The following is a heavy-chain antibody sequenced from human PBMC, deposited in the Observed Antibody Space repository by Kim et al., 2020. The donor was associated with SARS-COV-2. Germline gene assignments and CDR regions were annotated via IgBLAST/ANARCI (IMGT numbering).Heavy chain of an antibody. Sequence: GGSLRLSCAASGFTFSSYWMSWVRQAPGKGLEWVANIRHDGNENYQIDSVKGRFTISRDNAKNSLFLQMNSLRAEDTAVYYCASPLGPATTDFGSWGQGTLVTVSS. D-gene: IGHD1-26*01. V-gene: IGHV3-7*03. CDR1: GFTFSSYW. CDR2: IRHDGNEN. J-gene: IGHJ4*02. CDR3: ASPLGPATTDFGS.